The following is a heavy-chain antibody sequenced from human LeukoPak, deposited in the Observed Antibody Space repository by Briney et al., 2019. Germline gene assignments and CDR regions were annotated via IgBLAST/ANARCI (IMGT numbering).Heavy chain of an antibody. CDR2: IKSKTDGGTT. Sequence: GGSLRLSCAASGFTFSNAWMSWVRQASGKGLEWVGRIKSKTDGGTTDYAAPVKGRFTISRDDSKNTLYLQMNSLKTEDTAVYYCTTDPGPRMVRGVIITPPLDYWGQGTLVTVSS. V-gene: IGHV3-15*01. D-gene: IGHD3-10*01. CDR3: TTDPGPRMVRGVIITPPLDY. CDR1: GFTFSNAW. J-gene: IGHJ4*02.